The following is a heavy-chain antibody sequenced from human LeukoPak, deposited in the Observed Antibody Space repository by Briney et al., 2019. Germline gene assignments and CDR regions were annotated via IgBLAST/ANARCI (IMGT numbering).Heavy chain of an antibody. CDR2: ISWNSGSI. J-gene: IGHJ3*02. CDR1: GFTFDDYA. V-gene: IGHV3-9*01. Sequence: PGRSLRLSCAASGFTFDDYAMHWVRQAPGKGLEWVSGISWNSGSIGYADSVKGRFTISRDNAKNSLYLQMNSLRAEDTALYYCAKELSGFAAAFDIWGQGTMVTVSS. D-gene: IGHD3-3*01. CDR3: AKELSGFAAAFDI.